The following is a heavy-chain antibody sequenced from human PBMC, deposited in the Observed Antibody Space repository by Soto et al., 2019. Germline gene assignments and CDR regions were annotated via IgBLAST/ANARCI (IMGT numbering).Heavy chain of an antibody. D-gene: IGHD6-13*01. Sequence: GGSLRRACAASDFTFSSYGMHWVRQAPGKGLEWVALIWFDGSDKYYSDSVKGRFMISRENAKNTLYLQMNSLRADDTAVYYFSIALAQQAPYYCYGMDLWGQGTTVTVSS. CDR1: DFTFSSYG. CDR3: SIALAQQAPYYCYGMDL. CDR2: IWFDGSDK. J-gene: IGHJ6*02. V-gene: IGHV3-33*01.